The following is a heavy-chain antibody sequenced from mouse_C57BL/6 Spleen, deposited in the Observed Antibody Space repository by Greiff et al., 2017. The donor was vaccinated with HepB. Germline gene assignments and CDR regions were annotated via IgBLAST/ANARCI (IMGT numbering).Heavy chain of an antibody. CDR3: ARDGSRSHYFDY. CDR1: GYTFTSYW. V-gene: IGHV1-55*01. Sequence: VQLQQPGAELVKPGASVKMSCKASGYTFTSYWLTWVKQRPGQGLEWIGDIYPGSGSTNYNEKFKSKATLTVDTSSSTAYMQLSSLTSEDSAVYYCARDGSRSHYFDYWGQGTTLTVSS. CDR2: IYPGSGST. D-gene: IGHD1-1*01. J-gene: IGHJ2*01.